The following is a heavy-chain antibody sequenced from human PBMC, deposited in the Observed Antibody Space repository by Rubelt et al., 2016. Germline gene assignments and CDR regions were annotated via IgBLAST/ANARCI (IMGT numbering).Heavy chain of an antibody. D-gene: IGHD4/OR15-4a*01. Sequence: EVQLVQSGPEVKKPGESLKISCKASGDSLTNYWVAWVRQMPGKGLEWMGIIYPRDSDTRHSPSFQGQVSISADQSTETAYLQWSSLKASDSAMYYCAMRAMVRSAFDIWGQGTMVTVSS. CDR1: GDSLTNYW. J-gene: IGHJ3*02. V-gene: IGHV5-51*01. CDR2: IYPRDSDT. CDR3: AMRAMVRSAFDI.